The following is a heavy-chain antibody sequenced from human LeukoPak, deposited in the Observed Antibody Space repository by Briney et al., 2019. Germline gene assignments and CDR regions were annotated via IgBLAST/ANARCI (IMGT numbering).Heavy chain of an antibody. J-gene: IGHJ1*01. Sequence: PSETLSLTCAVYGGSFSGAYWSWIRQAPGKGLEWIGEINHSGSTNYNPSLKSRVTMSRDTSKKPVYLKLNSLTAADTAVYYCARGRVIRDHFQHWGQGTLVTVSS. D-gene: IGHD2-21*01. CDR3: ARGRVIRDHFQH. CDR2: INHSGST. CDR1: GGSFSGAY. V-gene: IGHV4-34*01.